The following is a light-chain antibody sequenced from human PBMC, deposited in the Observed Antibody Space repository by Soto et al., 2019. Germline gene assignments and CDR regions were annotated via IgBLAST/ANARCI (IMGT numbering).Light chain of an antibody. CDR2: GAS. CDR1: QSVSSSY. CDR3: QYHGSSPIT. Sequence: EIVLTQSPCTLSFSPGEGATRSFRASQSVSSSYLAWYQQRPGQAPRLLIYGASSRATGIPDRFSGSGSGTDFTLTISRLEPEDFALFYCQYHGSSPITFGQGTRLEIK. J-gene: IGKJ5*01. V-gene: IGKV3-20*01.